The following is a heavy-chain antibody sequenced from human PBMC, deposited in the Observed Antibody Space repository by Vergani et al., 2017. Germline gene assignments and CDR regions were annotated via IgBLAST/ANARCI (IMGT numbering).Heavy chain of an antibody. CDR2: ISSSGSTI. D-gene: IGHD3-10*01. Sequence: VQLVESGGGLIQPGGSLRLSCAVSGFTFSDYYMSWIRQAPGKGLEWVSYISSSGSTIYYADSVKGRFTISRDNAKNSLYLQMNSLRAEDTAVYYCARDVVMVRVMDVWGKGTTVTVSS. CDR1: GFTFSDYY. CDR3: ARDVVMVRVMDV. V-gene: IGHV3-11*01. J-gene: IGHJ6*03.